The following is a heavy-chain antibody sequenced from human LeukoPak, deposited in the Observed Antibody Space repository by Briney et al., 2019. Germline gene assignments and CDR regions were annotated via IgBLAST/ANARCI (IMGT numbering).Heavy chain of an antibody. J-gene: IGHJ5*02. V-gene: IGHV1-69*04. CDR3: ASQDIVVVPAHQGINWFDP. CDR1: GGTFSSYA. D-gene: IGHD2-2*01. Sequence: SVKVSCKASGGTFSSYAISWVRQAPGQGLEWMGRIIPILGIANYAQKFQGRVTITADKSTSTAYMELSSLRSEDTAVYYCASQDIVVVPAHQGINWFDPWGQGTLVTVSS. CDR2: IIPILGIA.